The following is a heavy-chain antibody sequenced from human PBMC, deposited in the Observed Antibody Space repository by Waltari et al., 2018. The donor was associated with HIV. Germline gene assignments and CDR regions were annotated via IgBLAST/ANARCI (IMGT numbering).Heavy chain of an antibody. CDR2: ISGSGGST. V-gene: IGHV3-23*01. CDR3: AKEGIIVITDAFDI. Sequence: EVQLLESGGGLVQPGGSLRLSCAASGFTFSNYAIGWVRQAPGKGRVWVSCISGSGGSTYDADSVKCRFTVSRDNSKDTLFLQMNSLRAEDTALYYCAKEGIIVITDAFDIWGQGTMVIVSS. CDR1: GFTFSNYA. D-gene: IGHD3-22*01. J-gene: IGHJ3*02.